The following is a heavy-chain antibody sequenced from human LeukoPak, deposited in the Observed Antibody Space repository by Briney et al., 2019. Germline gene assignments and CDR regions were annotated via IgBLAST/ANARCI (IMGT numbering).Heavy chain of an antibody. CDR1: GYTFTSYD. D-gene: IGHD6-6*01. Sequence: ASVKVSCKASGYTFTSYDINWVRQATGQGLEWMGWMNPNSGNTGYARKFQGRVTMTRNTSISTAYMELSSLRSEDTAVYYCARGGRIAARRGNWFDPWGQGTLVTVSS. CDR2: MNPNSGNT. J-gene: IGHJ5*02. CDR3: ARGGRIAARRGNWFDP. V-gene: IGHV1-8*01.